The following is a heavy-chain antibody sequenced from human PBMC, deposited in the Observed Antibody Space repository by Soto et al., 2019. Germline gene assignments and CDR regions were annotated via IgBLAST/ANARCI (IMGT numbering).Heavy chain of an antibody. CDR1: GGTFSSYA. Sequence: VKVSCKASGGTFSSYAISWVRQAPGQGLEWMGGIIPIFGTANYAQKFQGRVTITADESTSTAYMELSSLRSEDTAVYYCARSSPVLRFLEWLLLRGMDVWGQGTTVTVSS. CDR2: IIPIFGTA. J-gene: IGHJ6*02. D-gene: IGHD3-3*01. CDR3: ARSSPVLRFLEWLLLRGMDV. V-gene: IGHV1-69*13.